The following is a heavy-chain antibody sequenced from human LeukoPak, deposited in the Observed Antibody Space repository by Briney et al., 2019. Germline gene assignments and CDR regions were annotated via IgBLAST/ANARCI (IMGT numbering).Heavy chain of an antibody. V-gene: IGHV3-11*01. D-gene: IGHD3-22*01. CDR1: GFTFSDYY. CDR3: ARDHYYDSSGYYGY. CDR2: ISSSGSTI. Sequence: GGSLRLSCAASGFTFSDYYMSWIRQAPGRGLEWVSYISSSGSTIYYADSVKGRFTISRDNAKNSLYLQMNSLRAEDTAVYYCARDHYYDSSGYYGYWGQGTLVTVSS. J-gene: IGHJ4*02.